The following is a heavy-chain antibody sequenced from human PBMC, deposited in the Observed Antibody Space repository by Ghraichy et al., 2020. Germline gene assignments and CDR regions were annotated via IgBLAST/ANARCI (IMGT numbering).Heavy chain of an antibody. J-gene: IGHJ4*02. V-gene: IGHV1-2*06. CDR2: INPDNGAA. CDR3: ARGMDTALISFFDY. D-gene: IGHD5-18*01. Sequence: ASVKVSCKASGYTFTAFHVHWVRQAPGQGLEWVGRINPDNGAANYQARVTMTRDTSISTTYMELSLLKSDDTAIYYCARGMDTALISFFDYWGQGSLVTVSS. CDR1: GYTFTAFH.